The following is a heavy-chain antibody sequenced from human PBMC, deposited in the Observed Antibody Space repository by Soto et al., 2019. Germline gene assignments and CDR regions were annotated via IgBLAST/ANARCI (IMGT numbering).Heavy chain of an antibody. D-gene: IGHD5-18*01. CDR1: GYTFTSYG. CDR2: ISAYNGNT. Sequence: QVQLVQSGAEVKKPWASVKVSCKASGYTFTSYGISWVRQAPGQGLEWMGWISAYNGNTNYAQKLQGRVTMTTDTSTSTAYMELRSLRSDDTAVYYCAREIDRYGLGNWFDPWGQGTLVTVSS. CDR3: AREIDRYGLGNWFDP. J-gene: IGHJ5*02. V-gene: IGHV1-18*01.